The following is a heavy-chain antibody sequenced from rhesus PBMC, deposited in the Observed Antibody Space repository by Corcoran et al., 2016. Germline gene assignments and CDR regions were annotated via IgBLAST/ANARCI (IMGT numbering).Heavy chain of an antibody. CDR2: IYGSGGSN. J-gene: IGHJ2*01. Sequence: QVQLQESGPGLVKPSETLSLPCTVSGGSISDSSSWSWIRQPPGKGLEWMGRIYGSGGSNNYNPPPKSRVTIARDTSKNHFSLKRSSVTAADTAVYYCARGDLAAGLRRRFRSPGHYWYFDLWGPGTPITISS. CDR1: GGSISDSSS. CDR3: ARGDLAAGLRRRFRSPGHYWYFDL. V-gene: IGHV4-106*01. D-gene: IGHD6-13*01.